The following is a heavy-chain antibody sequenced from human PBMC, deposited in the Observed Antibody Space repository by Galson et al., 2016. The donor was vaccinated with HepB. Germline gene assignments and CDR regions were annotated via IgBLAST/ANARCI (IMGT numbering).Heavy chain of an antibody. CDR3: AGTSKHARLTTMSAFDV. Sequence: CAISGDSVSSNSGAWHWIRQSPSRGLEWLGRTYYRSKWNNDYAVSVKGRITINSDTSKNQFSLHLNSVTPEDTAKYYCAGTSKHARLTTMSAFDVWGHGTVVIVSS. D-gene: IGHD4-11*01. CDR2: TYYRSKWNN. CDR1: GDSVSSNSGA. J-gene: IGHJ3*01. V-gene: IGHV6-1*01.